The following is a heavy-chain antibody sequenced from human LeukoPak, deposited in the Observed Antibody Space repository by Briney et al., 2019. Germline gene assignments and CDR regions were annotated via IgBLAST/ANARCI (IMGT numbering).Heavy chain of an antibody. V-gene: IGHV3-30*18. CDR1: GFTFSSYG. J-gene: IGHJ1*01. Sequence: GGSLRLSCAASGFTFSSYGMHWVRQAPGKGLEWVAVISYDGSNKYYADSVKGRFTISRDNSKNTLYLPMNSLRAEDTAVYYCAKGGGSYFGYFQHWGQGTLVTVSS. CDR2: ISYDGSNK. CDR3: AKGGGSYFGYFQH. D-gene: IGHD1-26*01.